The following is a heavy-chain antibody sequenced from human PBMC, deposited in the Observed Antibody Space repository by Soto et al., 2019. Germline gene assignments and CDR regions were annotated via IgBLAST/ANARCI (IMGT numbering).Heavy chain of an antibody. CDR1: GVSITSGSYY. CDR2: RYYSGYT. CDR3: ARGGYDTSGQTFIGWGPDC. V-gene: IGHV4-30-4*01. J-gene: IGHJ4*02. D-gene: IGHD3-22*01. Sequence: HVQLQESGPGPVTPSQTLSISCTVSGVSITSGSYYWTWVRQFPGKGRKGIGYRYYSGYTHYKPSLNCRVSISVDTSNNQFSLKLTSVTAADTAVYYCARGGYDTSGQTFIGWGPDCWGQGTLVTVSS.